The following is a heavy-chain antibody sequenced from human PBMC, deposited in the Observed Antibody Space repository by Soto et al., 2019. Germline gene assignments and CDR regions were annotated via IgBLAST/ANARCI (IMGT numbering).Heavy chain of an antibody. Sequence: ASVKVSCKPSGYTFTGYGISCVRQAPGQELERMGWISPYSGNTDYAQKFQDRVTMTTDTSTSTAYMELWSLRSDDTAVYYCARDRVTVTLFQYYYGLDVWGQGTTVTVSS. V-gene: IGHV1-18*01. D-gene: IGHD4-17*01. CDR2: ISPYSGNT. CDR3: ARDRVTVTLFQYYYGLDV. J-gene: IGHJ6*02. CDR1: GYTFTGYG.